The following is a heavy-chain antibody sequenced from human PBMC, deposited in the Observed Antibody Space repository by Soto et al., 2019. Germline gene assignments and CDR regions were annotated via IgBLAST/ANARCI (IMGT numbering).Heavy chain of an antibody. CDR2: ISSNGGST. V-gene: IGHV3-64*01. CDR3: ARAGGYDAFDI. Sequence: GGSLTLSCASDCLTFLSYAMHWVRQAPGKGLEYVSAISSNGGSTYYANSVKGRFTISRDNSKNTLYLQMGSLRAEDMAVYCCARAGGYDAFDIWGQ. CDR1: CLTFLSYA. J-gene: IGHJ3*02. D-gene: IGHD3-16*01.